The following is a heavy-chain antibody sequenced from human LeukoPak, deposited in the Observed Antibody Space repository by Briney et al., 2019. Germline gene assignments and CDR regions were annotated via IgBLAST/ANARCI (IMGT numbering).Heavy chain of an antibody. CDR2: ICYSGST. CDR1: GGSISSYY. CDR3: ARDYGGDYAYFDY. J-gene: IGHJ4*02. V-gene: IGHV4-59*01. Sequence: SETLSLTCTVSGGSISSYYWSWIRQPPGKGLEWIGYICYSGSTNYNPSLKSRVTISVDTSKNQFSLKLSSVTAADTAVYYCARDYGGDYAYFDYWGQGTLVTVSS. D-gene: IGHD4-17*01.